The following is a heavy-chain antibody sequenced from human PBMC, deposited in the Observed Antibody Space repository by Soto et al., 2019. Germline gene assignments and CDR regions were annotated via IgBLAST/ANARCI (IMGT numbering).Heavy chain of an antibody. CDR2: ISYDGTDE. V-gene: IGHV3-30*18. Sequence: QVQLVESGGGVVQPGRSLRLSCAASGFSFSSYGMHWVRQAPGKGLEWVAMISYDGTDEYYADSVKGRFTISRDNSKNGVYQKRNSLRAENRLVYYWTKQESDWNAHFHSWAQGTLATV. CDR1: GFSFSSYG. J-gene: IGHJ4*02. D-gene: IGHD1-1*01. CDR3: TKQESDWNAHFHS.